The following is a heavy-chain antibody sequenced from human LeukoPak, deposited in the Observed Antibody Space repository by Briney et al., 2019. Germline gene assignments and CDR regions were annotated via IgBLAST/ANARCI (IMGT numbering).Heavy chain of an antibody. CDR2: ISPRGGGT. CDR3: ARDLAWGAFDY. Sequence: GGSLRLSCAASGFTFSIYGMGWVRQAPGKGLEWLSGISPRGGGTYYADSVKGRFTISRDDSKNTLSLQMNSLRVEDTAVYYCARDLAWGAFDYWGQGTLVTVSS. V-gene: IGHV3-23*01. CDR1: GFTFSIYG. J-gene: IGHJ4*02. D-gene: IGHD7-27*01.